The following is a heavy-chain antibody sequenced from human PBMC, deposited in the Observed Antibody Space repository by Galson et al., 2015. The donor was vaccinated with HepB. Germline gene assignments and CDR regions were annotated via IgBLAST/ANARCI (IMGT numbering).Heavy chain of an antibody. Sequence: SVKVSCKASGYNFRDYGITWVRQAPGQGLEWMAWISGHNGKTKYAQKFQGRVSVTTDTSSTTSYMQLGSLTSADTAVYFCAMYGSGSQLKWGQGTMVIVSS. CDR1: GYNFRDYG. D-gene: IGHD3-10*01. CDR2: ISGHNGKT. CDR3: AMYGSGSQLK. V-gene: IGHV1-18*01. J-gene: IGHJ3*01.